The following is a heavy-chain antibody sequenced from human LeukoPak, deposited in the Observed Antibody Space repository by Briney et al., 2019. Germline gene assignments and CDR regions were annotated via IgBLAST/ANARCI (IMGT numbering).Heavy chain of an antibody. J-gene: IGHJ6*03. V-gene: IGHV4-39*01. CDR2: IYYSGST. CDR1: GGSLSSSSYY. D-gene: IGHD3-3*01. Sequence: SETLSLTCTVSGGSLSSSSYYWGWIRQPPGKGLEWIGSIYYSGSTYYNPSLKSRVTISVDTSKNQFSLKLSSVTAADTAVYYCARQSAIFALHYYYMDVWGKGTTVTVSS. CDR3: ARQSAIFALHYYYMDV.